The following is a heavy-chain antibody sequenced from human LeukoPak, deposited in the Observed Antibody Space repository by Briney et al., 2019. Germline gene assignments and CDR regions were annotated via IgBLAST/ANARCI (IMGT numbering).Heavy chain of an antibody. CDR2: ISSSSSTI. D-gene: IGHD6-13*01. CDR1: GFTFSSYA. CDR3: ARDSVTYSSSF. V-gene: IGHV3-48*04. J-gene: IGHJ4*02. Sequence: GGSLRLSCAASGFTFSSYAMHWVRQAPGKGLEWVSYISSSSSTIYYADSVKGRFTISRDNAKNSLYLQMNSLRAEDTAVYYCARDSVTYSSSFGGQGTLVTVSS.